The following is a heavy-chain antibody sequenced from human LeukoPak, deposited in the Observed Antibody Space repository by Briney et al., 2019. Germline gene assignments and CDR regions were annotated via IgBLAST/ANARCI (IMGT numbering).Heavy chain of an antibody. CDR2: INHSGST. D-gene: IGHD6-19*01. CDR3: ASGVGGVAGTFFVY. CDR1: GGSFSGYY. J-gene: IGHJ4*02. V-gene: IGHV4-34*01. Sequence: SKTLSLTCAVYGGSFSGYYWSWIRQPPGKGLEWIGEINHSGSTNYNPSLKSRVTISVDTSKNQFSLKLSSVTAADTAVYYCASGVGGVAGTFFVYWGQGNLVTV.